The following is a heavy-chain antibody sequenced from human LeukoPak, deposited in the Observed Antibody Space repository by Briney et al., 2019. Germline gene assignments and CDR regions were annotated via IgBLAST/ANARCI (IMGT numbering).Heavy chain of an antibody. CDR2: ISSSGSTI. D-gene: IGHD5/OR15-5a*01. CDR3: ASSLYLYYYYGMDV. Sequence: TGGSLRLSCAASGFTFSSYSMNWVRQAPGKGLEWVSYISSSGSTIYYADSVKGRFTISRDNAKNSLYLQMNSLRAEDTAVYYCASSLYLYYYYGMDVWGQGTTVTVSS. J-gene: IGHJ6*02. V-gene: IGHV3-48*04. CDR1: GFTFSSYS.